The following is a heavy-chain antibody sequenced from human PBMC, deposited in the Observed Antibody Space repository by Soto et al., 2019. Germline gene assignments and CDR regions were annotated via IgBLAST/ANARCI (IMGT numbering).Heavy chain of an antibody. D-gene: IGHD3-10*01. Sequence: QVQLVQAGAEVKKPGSSVKFSCKSAGGSFASYAITWLRQAPGQGLEWMGGIIPLFNTTTHAQKFQDRGTITTHEATNTTYMQLSSPRSEDTAVDYCARENAYGSGTDFDCWGQGTMVIVSS. V-gene: IGHV1-69*01. J-gene: IGHJ4*02. CDR2: IIPLFNTT. CDR1: GGSFASYA. CDR3: ARENAYGSGTDFDC.